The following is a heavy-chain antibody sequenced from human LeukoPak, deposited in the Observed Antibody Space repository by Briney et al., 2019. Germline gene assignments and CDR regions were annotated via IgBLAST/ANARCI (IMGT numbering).Heavy chain of an antibody. D-gene: IGHD1-26*01. V-gene: IGHV4-59*08. CDR3: ARHGVGAHRFDY. J-gene: IGHJ4*02. CDR1: GGSISSYY. CDR2: IYYSGST. Sequence: PSETLSLTCTVSGGSISSYYWSWIRQPPGKGLKWIGYIYYSGSTNYNPSLKSRVTISVDTSKNQFSLKLSSVTAADAAVYYCARHGVGAHRFDYWGQGTLVTVSS.